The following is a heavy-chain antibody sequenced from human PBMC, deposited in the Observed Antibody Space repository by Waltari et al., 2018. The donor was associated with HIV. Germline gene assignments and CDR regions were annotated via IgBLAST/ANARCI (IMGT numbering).Heavy chain of an antibody. V-gene: IGHV3-33*01. Sequence: VHLVESGGGVVQPGRSLRVTCAVSGLPFSHFAMTCVRQAPGQGLEWIGYIGSDGSRYEYRDSVQGRFNISRDNSKKILYLYMNSLKVEDTAVYYCARGLLGAAARTPSGYWGQGTRVTVSS. D-gene: IGHD3-16*01. CDR2: IGSDGSRY. CDR3: ARGLLGAAARTPSGY. J-gene: IGHJ4*02. CDR1: GLPFSHFA.